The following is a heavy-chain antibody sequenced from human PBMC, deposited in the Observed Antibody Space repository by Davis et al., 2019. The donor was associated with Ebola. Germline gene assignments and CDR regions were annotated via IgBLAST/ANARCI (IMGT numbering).Heavy chain of an antibody. CDR2: INSDGSST. CDR1: GFTFSSYW. J-gene: IGHJ4*02. CDR3: AMGGQTYDY. D-gene: IGHD1-26*01. Sequence: GESLKISCAASGFTFSSYWMHWVRQAPGKGLVWVSRINSDGSSTRYADSVKGRFTISRDNAKNTLYLQMNSLRDEDTAVYYCAMGGQTYDYWGQGTLVTVSS. V-gene: IGHV3-74*01.